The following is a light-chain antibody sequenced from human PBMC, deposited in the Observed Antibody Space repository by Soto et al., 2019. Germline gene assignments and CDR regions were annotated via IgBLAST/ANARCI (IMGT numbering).Light chain of an antibody. CDR2: EVS. Sequence: QSALTQPPSTSGSPGQSVTISCTGTFSDVGGYDYVSWYQQHPGKAPKLLIYEVSKRPSGVPDRFSGSKSGNTASLTVSGLQAEDEADYHRSSYAGSNNLLFGGGTKLTVL. CDR3: SSYAGSNNLL. CDR1: FSDVGGYDY. V-gene: IGLV2-8*01. J-gene: IGLJ2*01.